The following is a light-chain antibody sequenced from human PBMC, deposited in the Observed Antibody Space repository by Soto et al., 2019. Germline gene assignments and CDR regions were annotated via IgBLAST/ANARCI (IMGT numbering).Light chain of an antibody. V-gene: IGLV2-14*01. J-gene: IGLJ1*01. CDR1: SSDVGDYNC. Sequence: QSALTKPASVSGSPGQSITISCTGTSSDVGDYNCVSWYQQHPGKAPKLIIYNVTNRPSEISHRFSGSKSGNTASLTISRLQAEDEADYYCNSYTSSFIYVFGTGTKLTVL. CDR2: NVT. CDR3: NSYTSSFIYV.